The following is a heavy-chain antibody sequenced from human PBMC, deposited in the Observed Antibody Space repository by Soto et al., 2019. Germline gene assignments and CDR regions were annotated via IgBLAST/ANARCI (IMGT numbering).Heavy chain of an antibody. V-gene: IGHV4-59*01. Sequence: QVQLQESGPGLVKPSETLSLTCTVSGGSITSYYWSWIRQPPGQGLEWVGYIFYSGITNYNPSLKSRVTISVDTSKNQFCLKLSSVTAADTAVYYCARGGAPYNWFDPWGQGTLVTVSS. CDR2: IFYSGIT. CDR1: GGSITSYY. J-gene: IGHJ5*02. D-gene: IGHD3-16*01. CDR3: ARGGAPYNWFDP.